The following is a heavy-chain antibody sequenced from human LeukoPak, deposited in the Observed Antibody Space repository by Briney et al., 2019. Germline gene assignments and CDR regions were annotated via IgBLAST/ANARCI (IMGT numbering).Heavy chain of an antibody. Sequence: PGRSLRLSCAASGFTFSSYGMHWVLQAPGKGLEWVAVISYDGSNKYYADSVKGRFTISRDNSKNTLYLQMNSLRAEDTAVYYCAKAYSSSWYYFDYWGQGTLVTVSS. CDR2: ISYDGSNK. V-gene: IGHV3-30*18. J-gene: IGHJ4*02. CDR3: AKAYSSSWYYFDY. D-gene: IGHD6-13*01. CDR1: GFTFSSYG.